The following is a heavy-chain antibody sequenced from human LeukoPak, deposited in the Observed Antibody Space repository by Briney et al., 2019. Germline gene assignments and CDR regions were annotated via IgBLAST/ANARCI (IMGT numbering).Heavy chain of an antibody. V-gene: IGHV3-74*01. CDR2: INSDGSST. CDR1: GFTFSSYW. J-gene: IGHJ4*02. CDR3: ARIFSNYGDYYGDY. Sequence: PGGSLRLSCAASGFTFSSYWMDWVRQAPGKGLVWVSRINSDGSSTSYADSVKGRLTISRDNAKNTLYLQMNSLRAEDTAVYYCARIFSNYGDYYGDYWGQGTLVTVSS. D-gene: IGHD4-17*01.